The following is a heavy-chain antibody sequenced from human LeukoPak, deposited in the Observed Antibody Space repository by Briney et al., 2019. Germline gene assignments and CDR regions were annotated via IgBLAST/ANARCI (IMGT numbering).Heavy chain of an antibody. CDR1: GFTFSNAW. CDR2: IKSKTDGGTT. V-gene: IGHV3-15*01. CDR3: TTEPYYDILTGYYPIDY. J-gene: IGHJ4*02. D-gene: IGHD3-9*01. Sequence: GGFLRLSCAAYGFTFSNAWMSWVRQAPGKGLEWVGRIKSKTDGGTTDYAAPVKGRFTISRDDSKNTLYLQMNSLKTEDTAVYYCTTEPYYDILTGYYPIDYWGQETLVTVSS.